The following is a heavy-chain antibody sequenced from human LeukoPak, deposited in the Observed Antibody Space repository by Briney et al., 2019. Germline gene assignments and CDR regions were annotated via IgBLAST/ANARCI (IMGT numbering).Heavy chain of an antibody. CDR3: ATAYCSSTSCYSYY. CDR2: IIPILGIA. V-gene: IGHV1-69*04. CDR1: GGTFSSYA. Sequence: SVKVSCKASGGTFSSYAISWVRQALGQGLEWMGRIIPILGIANYAQKFQGRVTITADKSTSTAYMELSSLRSEDTAVYYCATAYCSSTSCYSYYWGQGTLVTVSS. D-gene: IGHD2-2*02. J-gene: IGHJ4*02.